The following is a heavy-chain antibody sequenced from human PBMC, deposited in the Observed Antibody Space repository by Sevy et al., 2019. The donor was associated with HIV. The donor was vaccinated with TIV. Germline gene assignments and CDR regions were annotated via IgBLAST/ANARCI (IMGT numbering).Heavy chain of an antibody. V-gene: IGHV3-48*01. CDR1: GFTFSTYN. Sequence: GGSLRLSCAASGFTFSTYNMNWVRQAPGKGLEWVSYISSSSSTIYHADSVKGRFTISRDNAKNSLYLQMNSLRAEDTAVYYCARSGPGYCSGGSCYSDAFDIWGQGTMVTVSS. D-gene: IGHD2-15*01. J-gene: IGHJ3*02. CDR3: ARSGPGYCSGGSCYSDAFDI. CDR2: ISSSSSTI.